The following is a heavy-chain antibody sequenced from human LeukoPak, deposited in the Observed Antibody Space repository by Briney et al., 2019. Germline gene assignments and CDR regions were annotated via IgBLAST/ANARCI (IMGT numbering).Heavy chain of an antibody. CDR2: MNPNSGNT. J-gene: IGHJ3*02. V-gene: IGHV1-8*03. CDR3: AREDSSSLDI. D-gene: IGHD6-13*01. CDR1: GSTFTSYD. Sequence: ASVTVSCKATGSTFTSYDINWVRQATGQGLEWMGWMNPNSGNTGYAQKFQGRVTITRNTSISTAYMELSSLRSEDTAVYYCAREDSSSLDIWGQGTMVTVSS.